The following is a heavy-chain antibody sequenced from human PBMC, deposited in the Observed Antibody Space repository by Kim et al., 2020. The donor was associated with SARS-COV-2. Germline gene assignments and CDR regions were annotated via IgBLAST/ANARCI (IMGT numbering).Heavy chain of an antibody. Sequence: NSSNPSLKRRVTISVDTAKSQFSLKLSSVTAADTAVYYCASLWFGELPDYWGQGTLVTVSS. CDR3: ASLWFGELPDY. V-gene: IGHV4-39*01. CDR2: N. D-gene: IGHD3-10*01. J-gene: IGHJ4*02.